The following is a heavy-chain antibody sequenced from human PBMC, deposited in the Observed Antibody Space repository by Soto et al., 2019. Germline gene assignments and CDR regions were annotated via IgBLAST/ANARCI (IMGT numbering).Heavy chain of an antibody. CDR2: ISSNGGTT. V-gene: IGHV3-64*01. Sequence: EVQLAESGGGMVQPGGSLRLSCVASGFTFSSYDMHWVRQAPGKGLEYVSSISSNGGTTYYGNSVKCRFTISRDNSKNSLYLQMGSPSAEDMAVYYCVRRVAANYDYWGQGTLVTVSS. J-gene: IGHJ4*02. CDR1: GFTFSSYD. CDR3: VRRVAANYDY. D-gene: IGHD1-7*01.